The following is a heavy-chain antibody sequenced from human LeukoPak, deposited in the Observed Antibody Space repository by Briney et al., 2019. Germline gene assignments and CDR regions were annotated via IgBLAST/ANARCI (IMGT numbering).Heavy chain of an antibody. V-gene: IGHV1-69*05. CDR1: GYTFTSYD. CDR2: IIPIFGTA. J-gene: IGHJ6*03. Sequence: ASVKVSCKASGYTFTSYDINWVRQATGQGLEWMGGIIPIFGTANYAQKFQGRVTITTDESTSTAYMELSSLRSEDTAVYYCARVPGVAHWYYVDVWGKGTTVTVSS. CDR3: ARVPGVAHWYYVDV. D-gene: IGHD3-3*01.